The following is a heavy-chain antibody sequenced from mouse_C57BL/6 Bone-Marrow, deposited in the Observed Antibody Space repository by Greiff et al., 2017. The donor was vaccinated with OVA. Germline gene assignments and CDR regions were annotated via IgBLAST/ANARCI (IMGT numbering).Heavy chain of an antibody. D-gene: IGHD2-1*01. V-gene: IGHV6-6*01. Sequence: EVQLVESGGGLVQPGGSMKLSCAASGFTFSDAWMDWVRQSPEKGLEWVAEIRNKANNHATYYAESVKGRFTISRDDSKSSVYLQMNSLRAEDTGIYYCTAGCYGNYVDYFDYWGQGTTLTVSS. CDR1: GFTFSDAW. J-gene: IGHJ2*01. CDR2: IRNKANNHAT. CDR3: TAGCYGNYVDYFDY.